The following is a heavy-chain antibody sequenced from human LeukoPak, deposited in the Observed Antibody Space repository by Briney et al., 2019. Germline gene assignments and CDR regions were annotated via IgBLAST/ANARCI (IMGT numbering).Heavy chain of an antibody. V-gene: IGHV4-34*01. Sequence: SETLSLTCAVYGGSFSGYYWSWIRQPPGKGLEWIGEINHSGSTNYNPSLKSRVTISVDTSKNQFSLKLSSVTAADTAVYYCARVPYYYYYYGMDVWGQGTTATVSS. CDR1: GGSFSGYY. CDR3: ARVPYYYYYYGMDV. J-gene: IGHJ6*02. CDR2: INHSGST.